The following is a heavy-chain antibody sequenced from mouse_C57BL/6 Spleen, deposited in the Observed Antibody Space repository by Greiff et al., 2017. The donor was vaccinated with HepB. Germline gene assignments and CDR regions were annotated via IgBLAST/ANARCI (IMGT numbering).Heavy chain of an antibody. V-gene: IGHV1-26*01. Sequence: VQLQQSGPELVKPGASVKISCKASGYTFTDYYMNWVKQSHGKSLEWIGDINPNNGGTSYNQKFKGKATLTVDKSSSTAYMELRSLTSEDSAVYYCASWGITTDYAMDYWGQGTSVTVSS. CDR1: GYTFTDYY. J-gene: IGHJ4*01. D-gene: IGHD2-4*01. CDR2: INPNNGGT. CDR3: ASWGITTDYAMDY.